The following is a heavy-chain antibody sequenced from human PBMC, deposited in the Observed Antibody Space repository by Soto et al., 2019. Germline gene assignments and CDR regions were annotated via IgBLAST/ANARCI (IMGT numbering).Heavy chain of an antibody. CDR2: ISAYNGNT. D-gene: IGHD4-17*01. Sequence: ASVKVSCKASGYTFTSYGISWVRQAPGQGLEWMGWISAYNGNTNYAQKFQGRVTMTTDTSTSTAYMELRSLRSDDTAVYYCAREDYGDYVFDPWGQGTLVTVSS. CDR1: GYTFTSYG. J-gene: IGHJ5*02. V-gene: IGHV1-18*04. CDR3: AREDYGDYVFDP.